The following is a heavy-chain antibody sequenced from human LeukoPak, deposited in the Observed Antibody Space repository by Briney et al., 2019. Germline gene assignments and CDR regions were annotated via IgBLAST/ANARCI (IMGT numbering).Heavy chain of an antibody. D-gene: IGHD3-10*02. CDR2: ISSSSSTI. V-gene: IGHV3-48*04. Sequence: GGSLRLSCAASGFTFSSYSMNWVRQAPGNGLEWVSYISSSSSTIYYADSVKGRFTISRDNAKNSLYLQMNSLRAEDTAVYYCAELGITMIGGVWGKGTTVTISS. J-gene: IGHJ6*04. CDR1: GFTFSSYS. CDR3: AELGITMIGGV.